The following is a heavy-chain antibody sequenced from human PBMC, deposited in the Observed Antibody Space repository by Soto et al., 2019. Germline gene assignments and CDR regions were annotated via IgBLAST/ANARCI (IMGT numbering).Heavy chain of an antibody. D-gene: IGHD3-16*01. Sequence: QVQLVESGGGLVEPGGSLRLSCAASGFSVGDNYMTWIRQAPGKGLEWRSYSSSSGGYTNYADSVQGRFTISRDNAEKSLYLQMDGLRDEDTAVYFCARSSERRHVFTFDYGLDVWGQGTTVTVSS. J-gene: IGHJ6*02. CDR1: GFSVGDNY. CDR2: SSSSGGYT. V-gene: IGHV3-11*06. CDR3: ARSSERRHVFTFDYGLDV.